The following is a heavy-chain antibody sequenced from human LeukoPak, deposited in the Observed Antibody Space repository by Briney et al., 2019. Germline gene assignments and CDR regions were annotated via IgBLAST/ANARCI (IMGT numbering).Heavy chain of an antibody. V-gene: IGHV3-7*01. D-gene: IGHD2-2*01. CDR1: GLTFSNYW. CDR3: ARALDSSSSRYQAFEE. Sequence: GGSLRLSCSASGLTFSNYWMSWVRQAPGKGLEWVANIKQDESEKYYVDSVKGRFTISIDNAKSSLYLHMNSLRAEDTAVYYCARALDSSSSRYQAFEEWGQGTLVTVSS. J-gene: IGHJ4*02. CDR2: IKQDESEK.